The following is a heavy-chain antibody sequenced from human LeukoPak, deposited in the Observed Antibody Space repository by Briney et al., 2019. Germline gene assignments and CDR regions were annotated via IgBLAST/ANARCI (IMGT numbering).Heavy chain of an antibody. CDR1: GFTLSSYS. J-gene: IGHJ4*02. V-gene: IGHV3-7*01. Sequence: PGGSLRLSCAASGFTLSSYSMNWVRQAPGKGLEWVANIKQDGSEKYYVDSVKGRFTISRDNAKNSLYLQMNSLRAEDTAVYYCARDLSIWSGSGSYFDYWGQGTLVTVSS. D-gene: IGHD3-10*01. CDR2: IKQDGSEK. CDR3: ARDLSIWSGSGSYFDY.